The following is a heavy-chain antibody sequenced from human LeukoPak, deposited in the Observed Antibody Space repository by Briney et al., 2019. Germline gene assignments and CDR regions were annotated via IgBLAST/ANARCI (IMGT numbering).Heavy chain of an antibody. V-gene: IGHV3-23*01. CDR1: GFTFSSYA. CDR2: ISGSGGST. J-gene: IGHJ4*02. CDR3: AKDSLGICSSTSCYTGEGG. D-gene: IGHD2-2*02. Sequence: GGSLRLSCAASGFTFSSYAMSWVRQAPGKGLEWVSAISGSGGSTYYADSVKGRFTISRDNSKNTLYLQMNSLRAEDTAVYYCAKDSLGICSSTSCYTGEGGWGQGTLVTVSS.